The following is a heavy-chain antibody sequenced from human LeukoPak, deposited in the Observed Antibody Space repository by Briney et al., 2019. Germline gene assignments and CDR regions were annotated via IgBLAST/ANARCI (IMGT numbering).Heavy chain of an antibody. J-gene: IGHJ4*02. V-gene: IGHV1-46*01. Sequence: ASVKVSRKASGYTFIHYYMHWVRQARGQGLEWMGRIDGETGNTRYAQNFQGRVSMPRDTSRRTVYMELSSLRFEDTAVYYCARDLGGNYFGPGTHFAYWGQGALVTVSS. CDR3: ARDLGGNYFGPGTHFAY. CDR2: IDGETGNT. CDR1: GYTFIHYY. D-gene: IGHD3-10*01.